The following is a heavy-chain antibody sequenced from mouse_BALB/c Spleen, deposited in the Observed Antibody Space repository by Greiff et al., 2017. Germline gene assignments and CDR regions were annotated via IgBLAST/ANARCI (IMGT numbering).Heavy chain of an antibody. CDR2: INSNGGST. J-gene: IGHJ3*01. Sequence: EVMLVESGGGLVQPGGSLKLSCAASGFTFSSYGMSWVRQTPDKRLELVATINSNGGSTYYPDSVKGRCTISRDNAKNTLYLQMSSLKSEDTAMYYCARDSTRGRAYYGNEFADWGQGTLVTVSA. D-gene: IGHD2-10*01. CDR3: ARDSTRGRAYYGNEFAD. V-gene: IGHV5-6-3*01. CDR1: GFTFSSYG.